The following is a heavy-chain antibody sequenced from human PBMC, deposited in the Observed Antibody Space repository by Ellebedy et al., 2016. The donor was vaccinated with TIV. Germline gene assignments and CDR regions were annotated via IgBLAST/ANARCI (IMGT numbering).Heavy chain of an antibody. CDR2: ISSSSSYI. CDR1: GFTFSSYS. V-gene: IGHV3-21*01. CDR3: ARRYMDV. J-gene: IGHJ6*03. Sequence: GESLKISCAASGFTFSSYSMNWVRQAPGKGLEWVSSISSSSSYIYYADSVKGRFTISRDNAKNSVYLQMNNLRAEDTAVYYCARRYMDVWGKGTTVTVSS.